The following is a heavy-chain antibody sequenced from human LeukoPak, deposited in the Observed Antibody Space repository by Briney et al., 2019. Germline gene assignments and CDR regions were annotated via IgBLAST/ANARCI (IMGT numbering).Heavy chain of an antibody. J-gene: IGHJ4*02. V-gene: IGHV4-61*02. CDR2: IYTSGST. D-gene: IGHD5-12*01. CDR3: ARGGYEARSYYFDY. CDR1: GLSISSGRDD. Sequence: TSETLSLTCTLSGLSISSGRDDWGWIRQPAGKGLEWIGRIYTSGSTHYNPSLKTRVTISVDTSKNQFSLKLSAVTAADPAVYYCARGGYEARSYYFDYWGQGILVTVSS.